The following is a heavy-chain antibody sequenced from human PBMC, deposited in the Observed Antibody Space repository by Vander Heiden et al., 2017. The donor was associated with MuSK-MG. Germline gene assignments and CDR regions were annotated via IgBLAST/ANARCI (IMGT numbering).Heavy chain of an antibody. CDR3: VRDDRGKYLFDY. V-gene: IGHV3-7*01. Sequence: EVHLVESGGGLAQRGGSLRLSCAVSGFTFGGSFKTWVRQTPEKGLEWVANINQDGSGKNYVDSVRGRFTISRDNAKSSLYLQMDSLRAEDTAVYFCVRDDRGKYLFDYWGQGTLVTVSS. D-gene: IGHD2-2*01. CDR1: GFTFGGSF. J-gene: IGHJ4*02. CDR2: INQDGSGK.